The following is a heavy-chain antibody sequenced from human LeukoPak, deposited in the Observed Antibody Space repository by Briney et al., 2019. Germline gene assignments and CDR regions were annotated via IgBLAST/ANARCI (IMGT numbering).Heavy chain of an antibody. CDR1: GFTFDDYA. D-gene: IGHD3-22*01. CDR3: AKDLYYYDSSGYPI. CDR2: ISGDGGST. J-gene: IGHJ3*02. V-gene: IGHV3-43*02. Sequence: GGSLRLSCAASGFTFDDYAMLWVRQAPGKGLEWVSLISGDGGSTYYADSVKGRFTISRDNSKNSLYLQMNSLRTEDTALYYCAKDLYYYDSSGYPIWGQGTMVTVSS.